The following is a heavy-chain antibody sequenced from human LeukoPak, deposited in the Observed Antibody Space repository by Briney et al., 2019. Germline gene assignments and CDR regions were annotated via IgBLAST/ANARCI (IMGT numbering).Heavy chain of an antibody. CDR3: ARQNLYYGMDV. J-gene: IGHJ6*02. CDR1: GGSISSYY. Sequence: PSETLSLTCTVSGGSISSYYWSWIRQPPGKGLEWIGYIYYSGSTNYNPSLKSRVTISVDTSKNQFYLKLSSVTAADTAVYYCARQNLYYGMDVWGQGTTVTVSS. V-gene: IGHV4-59*08. CDR2: IYYSGST.